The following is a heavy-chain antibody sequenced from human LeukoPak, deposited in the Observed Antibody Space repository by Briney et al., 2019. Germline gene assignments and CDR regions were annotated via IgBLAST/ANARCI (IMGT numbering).Heavy chain of an antibody. CDR1: GGSISSGDYY. V-gene: IGHV4-30-4*08. CDR3: SRPHEEGAFDI. Sequence: SETLCLTCTVSGGSISSGDYYWSWIRQPPGKGLEWFVYIYYSGISYYDSVLNRRATITVDTSNTLFPLMLSLVTAEYTAVYYWSRPHEEGAFDIWGQETMVTVSS. J-gene: IGHJ3*02. CDR2: IYYSGIS.